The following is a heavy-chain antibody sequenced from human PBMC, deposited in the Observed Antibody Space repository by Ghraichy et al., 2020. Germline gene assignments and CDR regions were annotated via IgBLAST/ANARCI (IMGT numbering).Heavy chain of an antibody. V-gene: IGHV3-48*02. J-gene: IGHJ4*02. CDR2: ISSGSSTI. CDR3: ARGEEYYDSSGYLVYFDY. CDR1: GFTFSSYS. D-gene: IGHD3-22*01. Sequence: GGSLRLSCAASGFTFSSYSMNWVRQAPGKGLEWVSYISSGSSTIYYADSVKGRFTISRDYAKNSLYLQMNSLRDEDTAVYYCARGEEYYDSSGYLVYFDYWGQGTLVTVSS.